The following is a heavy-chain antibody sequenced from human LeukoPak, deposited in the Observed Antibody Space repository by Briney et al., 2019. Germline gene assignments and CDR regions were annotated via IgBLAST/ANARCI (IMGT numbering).Heavy chain of an antibody. CDR3: ASRREYCSGGSCYLTERLFYY. CDR2: IYHSGST. V-gene: IGHV4-38-2*01. J-gene: IGHJ4*02. Sequence: PSETLSLNCAVSGYSISSGYYWGWIRQPPGKGLEWIGSIYHSGSTYYNPSLKSRVTISVDTSKNQFSLKLSSVTAADTAVYYCASRREYCSGGSCYLTERLFYYWGQGTLVTVSS. CDR1: GYSISSGYY. D-gene: IGHD2-15*01.